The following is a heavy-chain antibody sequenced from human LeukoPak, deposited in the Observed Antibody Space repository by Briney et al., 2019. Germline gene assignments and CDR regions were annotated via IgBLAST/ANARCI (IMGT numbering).Heavy chain of an antibody. Sequence: GGSLRLSCAASGFTFSSYSMNWVRQAPGKGLEWVSSISSSSSYIYYADSVKGRFTISRDNAKNSLYLQMNGLRAEDTAVYYCAKDWSPQQQLVNAFDYWGQGTLVTVSS. CDR1: GFTFSSYS. CDR3: AKDWSPQQQLVNAFDY. CDR2: ISSSSSYI. J-gene: IGHJ4*02. V-gene: IGHV3-21*01. D-gene: IGHD6-13*01.